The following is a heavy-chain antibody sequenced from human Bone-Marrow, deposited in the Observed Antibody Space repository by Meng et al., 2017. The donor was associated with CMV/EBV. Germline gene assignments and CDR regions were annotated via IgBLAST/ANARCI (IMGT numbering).Heavy chain of an antibody. Sequence: ASVKVSCKASGYTFTGYYMHWVRQAPGQGLEWMGWINPNSGGTNYAQKFQGRVTMTRDTSISTAYMELSRLRSDDTAVYYCARAPPRFRGWLDPWGQGTLVTVSS. J-gene: IGHJ5*02. CDR1: GYTFTGYY. CDR2: INPNSGGT. CDR3: ARAPPRFRGWLDP. V-gene: IGHV1-2*02. D-gene: IGHD1-26*01.